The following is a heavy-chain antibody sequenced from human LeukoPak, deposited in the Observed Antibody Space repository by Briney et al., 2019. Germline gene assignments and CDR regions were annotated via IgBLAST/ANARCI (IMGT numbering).Heavy chain of an antibody. CDR2: ISSSSSYM. CDR3: ARTRDGYNTNWFDP. CDR1: GFTFDDYA. Sequence: GRSLRLSCAASGFTFDDYAMHWVRQAPGKGLEWVSSISSSSSYMYYADSVRGRFTISINNAKDSLYLQMNRLRAEDTDVYYCARTRDGYNTNWFDPWGQGTLVTVSS. D-gene: IGHD5-24*01. J-gene: IGHJ5*02. V-gene: IGHV3-21*01.